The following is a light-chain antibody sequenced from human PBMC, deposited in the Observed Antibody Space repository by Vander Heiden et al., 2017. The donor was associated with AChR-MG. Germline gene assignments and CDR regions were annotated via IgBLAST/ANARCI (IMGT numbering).Light chain of an antibody. CDR3: QRYNNWPPVT. CDR2: GAS. J-gene: IGKJ4*01. Sequence: EIVMTQSPATLSVSPGERATLSCRASQSVSSNLAWYQQKPGQAPRLLIDGASTRATGIPARFSGSGSGTEFTLTISSLQSEDFAVYYCQRYNNWPPVTLGGGTKVEIK. V-gene: IGKV3-15*01. CDR1: QSVSSN.